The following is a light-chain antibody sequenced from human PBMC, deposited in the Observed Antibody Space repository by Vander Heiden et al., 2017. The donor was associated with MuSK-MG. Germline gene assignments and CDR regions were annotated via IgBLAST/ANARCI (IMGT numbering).Light chain of an antibody. Sequence: DIQMTQSPSSLSASVGDRVTITCRASQGISNYLAWYQQKPGKAPNLLIYDASNLQSDFTLSISSLQPEDIATYYCQKHNTAPFTYGHRTKVDIK. CDR2: DAS. CDR1: QGISNY. V-gene: IGKV1-27*01. CDR3: QKHNTAPFT. J-gene: IGKJ3*01.